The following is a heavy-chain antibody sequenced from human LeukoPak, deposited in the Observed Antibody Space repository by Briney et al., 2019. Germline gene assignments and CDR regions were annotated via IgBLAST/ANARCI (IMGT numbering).Heavy chain of an antibody. CDR1: GGSFSGYY. CDR3: ARDTWSGYTGY. CDR2: INHSGST. J-gene: IGHJ4*02. D-gene: IGHD3-3*01. V-gene: IGHV4-34*01. Sequence: PSETLSLTCAVYGGSFSGYYWSWIRQPPGKGLEWIGEINHSGSTNYNPSLKSRVTISVDTSKNQFSLKLSSVTAADTAVYYCARDTWSGYTGYWGQGTLVTVSS.